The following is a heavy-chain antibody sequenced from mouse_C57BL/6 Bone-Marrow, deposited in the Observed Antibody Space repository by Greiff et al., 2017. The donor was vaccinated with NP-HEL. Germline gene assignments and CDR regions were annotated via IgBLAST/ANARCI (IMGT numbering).Heavy chain of an antibody. Sequence: EVQVVESGGGLVKPGGSLKLSCAASGFTFSDYGMHWVRQAPEKGLEWVAYISSGSSTIYYADTVKGRFTISRDNAKNTLFLQMTSLRSEDTAMYYCARIIYDGYLYAMDYWGQGTSVTVSS. V-gene: IGHV5-17*01. D-gene: IGHD2-3*01. CDR2: ISSGSSTI. J-gene: IGHJ4*01. CDR1: GFTFSDYG. CDR3: ARIIYDGYLYAMDY.